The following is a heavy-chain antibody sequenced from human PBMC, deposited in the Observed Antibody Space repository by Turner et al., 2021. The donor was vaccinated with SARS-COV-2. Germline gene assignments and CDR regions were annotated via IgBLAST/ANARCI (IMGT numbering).Heavy chain of an antibody. Sequence: EVQLVESGGGLFQPGGSLRLSCAASGFTFSTYWMHWVRQAPGKGLVWVSRINSDGSTTNYADSVKGRFTISRDNAKNTVYLQMNSLRAEDTAVYYCARGLSGYSYGYDYWGQGTLVTVSS. CDR1: GFTFSTYW. J-gene: IGHJ4*02. CDR2: INSDGSTT. CDR3: ARGLSGYSYGYDY. D-gene: IGHD5-18*01. V-gene: IGHV3-74*01.